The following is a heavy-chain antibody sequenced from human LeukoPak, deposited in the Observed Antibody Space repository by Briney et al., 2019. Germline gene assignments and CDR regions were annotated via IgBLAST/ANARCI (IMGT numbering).Heavy chain of an antibody. J-gene: IGHJ3*02. V-gene: IGHV4-61*05. CDR3: ARWWFHDSSGYYHAFDI. CDR1: GGSISSSSYY. D-gene: IGHD3-22*01. Sequence: SETLSLTCTVSGGSISSSSYYWGWIRQPPGKGLEWIGYIYYSGSTNYNPSLKSRVTISVDTSKNQFSLKLSSVTAADTAVYYCARWWFHDSSGYYHAFDIWGQGTMVTVSS. CDR2: IYYSGST.